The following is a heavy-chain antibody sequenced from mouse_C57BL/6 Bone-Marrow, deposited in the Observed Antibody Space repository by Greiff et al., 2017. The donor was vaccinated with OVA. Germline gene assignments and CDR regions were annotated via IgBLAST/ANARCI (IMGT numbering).Heavy chain of an antibody. V-gene: IGHV2-2*01. D-gene: IGHD2-4*01. CDR1: GFSLTSYG. CDR2: IWSGGST. J-gene: IGHJ4*01. CDR3: ARSDYDSDYYAMDY. Sequence: VMLVESGPGLVQPSQSLSITCTVSGFSLTSYGVHWVRQSPGKGLEWLGVIWSGGSTDYNAAFISRLSISKDNSKSQVFFKMNVLQADDTAIYYCARSDYDSDYYAMDYWGQGTSVTVSS.